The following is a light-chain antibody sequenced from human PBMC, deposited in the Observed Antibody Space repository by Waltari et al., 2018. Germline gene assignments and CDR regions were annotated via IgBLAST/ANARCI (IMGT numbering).Light chain of an antibody. Sequence: DVVMTQSPLSLPVTLGQPASISCRSSQSLVHSDGNTYLNWFQQRPGQSPRRLIYKVSNRDSGVPDRFSGSGSGTDFTLKISRVEAEDVGVYYCMQGTHWPRLFGGGTKVEIK. J-gene: IGKJ4*01. V-gene: IGKV2-30*02. CDR1: QSLVHSDGNTY. CDR3: MQGTHWPRL. CDR2: KVS.